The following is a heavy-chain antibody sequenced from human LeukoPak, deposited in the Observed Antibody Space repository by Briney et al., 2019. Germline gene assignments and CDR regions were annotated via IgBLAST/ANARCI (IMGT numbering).Heavy chain of an antibody. Sequence: EASVKVSCKASGGTFSSYAISWVRQAPGQGLEWMGRIIPIFGTANYAQKFQGRVTITTDESTSTAYMELSSLRSEDTAVYYCARDGSGYSYGYDYWGQGTPVTVSS. D-gene: IGHD5-18*01. CDR2: IIPIFGTA. CDR3: ARDGSGYSYGYDY. J-gene: IGHJ4*02. V-gene: IGHV1-69*05. CDR1: GGTFSSYA.